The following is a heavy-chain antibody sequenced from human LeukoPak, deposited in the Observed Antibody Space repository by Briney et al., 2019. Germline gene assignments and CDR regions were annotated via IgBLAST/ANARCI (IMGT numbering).Heavy chain of an antibody. CDR3: ARDRDLGY. J-gene: IGHJ4*02. CDR1: GGSIRSYY. V-gene: IGHV4-59*12. CDR2: IYYSGST. Sequence: SETLSLTCTVSGGSIRSYYWSWIRQPPGKGLEWIGYIYYSGSTNYNPSLKSRVTISVDTSKNQFSLKLSSVTAADTAVYYCARDRDLGYWGQGALVTVSS. D-gene: IGHD7-27*01.